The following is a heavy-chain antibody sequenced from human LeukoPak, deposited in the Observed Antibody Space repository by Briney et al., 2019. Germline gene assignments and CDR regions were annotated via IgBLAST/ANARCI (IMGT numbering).Heavy chain of an antibody. V-gene: IGHV3-23*01. D-gene: IGHD4-17*01. J-gene: IGHJ4*02. CDR3: AKFSGDYGHPGDD. Sequence: PGGSLRLSCAASGFTFNNYAMKWVRQAPGKGLDWISVISGSGYSTYHADSVKGRFTISRDNSKSTLYLQMDSLRVEDTAIYYCAKFSGDYGHPGDDWGQGTLVTVSS. CDR2: ISGSGYST. CDR1: GFTFNNYA.